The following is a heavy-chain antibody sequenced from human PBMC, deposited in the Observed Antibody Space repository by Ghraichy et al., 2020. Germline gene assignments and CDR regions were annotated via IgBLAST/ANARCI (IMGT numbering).Heavy chain of an antibody. J-gene: IGHJ4*02. Sequence: GGSLRLSCAASGFIFSRYAMSWVRQDPGKGLEWVSYISGSAGTTYYADSVKGRFTISRDNSKNTLYLQLNRLRVDDTAVYYCARRDGGQMATSNFDFWGQGTRVTVSS. CDR3: ARRDGGQMATSNFDF. V-gene: IGHV3-23*01. CDR1: GFIFSRYA. D-gene: IGHD5-24*01. CDR2: ISGSAGTT.